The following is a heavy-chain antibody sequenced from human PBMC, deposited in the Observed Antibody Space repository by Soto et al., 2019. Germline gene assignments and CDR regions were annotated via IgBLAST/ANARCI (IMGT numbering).Heavy chain of an antibody. Sequence: EVQLVESGGGLVQPGGSLRLSCAASGFTFYTYEMNWVRQAPGKGLEWVSYISSSGSTTYYADSVKGRFTISRDNAKHSLYLQMNSLRAEDTAIYYCATRSGGGGAFDFWGQGTMVTVSS. CDR2: ISSSGSTT. V-gene: IGHV3-48*03. CDR1: GFTFYTYE. D-gene: IGHD3-10*01. J-gene: IGHJ3*01. CDR3: ATRSGGGGAFDF.